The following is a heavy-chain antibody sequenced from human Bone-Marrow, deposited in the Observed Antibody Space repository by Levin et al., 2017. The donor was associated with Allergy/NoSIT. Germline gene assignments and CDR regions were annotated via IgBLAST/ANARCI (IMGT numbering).Heavy chain of an antibody. J-gene: IGHJ6*02. CDR2: ISYNGKSK. V-gene: IGHV3-30*18. Sequence: GESLKISCAASGFTFSNSGMHWVRQAPGKGLEWVAVISYNGKSKYYADSVKGRFTISRDNSKNTLFLQMNSLRPEDTAVYFCAKSLYYDNSASYYYYYGMDVWGQGTTVTVSS. CDR3: AKSLYYDNSASYYYYYGMDV. CDR1: GFTFSNSG. D-gene: IGHD3-22*01.